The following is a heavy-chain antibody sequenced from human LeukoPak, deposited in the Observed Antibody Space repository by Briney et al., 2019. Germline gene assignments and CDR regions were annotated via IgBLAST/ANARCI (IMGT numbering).Heavy chain of an antibody. Sequence: GGSLRLSCAASRFTFSSYWMSWVRQAPGKGLEWVANIKQDGSEKYYVDSVKGRFTISRDNAKNSLYLQMNSLRAEDTAVYYCARVDSYGFDAFDIWGQGTMVTVSS. V-gene: IGHV3-7*01. D-gene: IGHD5-18*01. CDR3: ARVDSYGFDAFDI. J-gene: IGHJ3*02. CDR1: RFTFSSYW. CDR2: IKQDGSEK.